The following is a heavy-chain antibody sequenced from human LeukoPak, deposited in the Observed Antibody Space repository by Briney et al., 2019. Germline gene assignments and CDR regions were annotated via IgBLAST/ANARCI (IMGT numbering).Heavy chain of an antibody. Sequence: GGSLRLSCAASGFTFSDHYMDWVRQAPGKGLEWVGRTRNKANSYTTEYAASVKGRFTISRDDSKNSLYLQMNSLKTEDTAVYYCARGITYYDSSGFDYWGQGTLVTVSS. CDR2: TRNKANSYTT. V-gene: IGHV3-72*01. CDR1: GFTFSDHY. CDR3: ARGITYYDSSGFDY. D-gene: IGHD3-22*01. J-gene: IGHJ4*02.